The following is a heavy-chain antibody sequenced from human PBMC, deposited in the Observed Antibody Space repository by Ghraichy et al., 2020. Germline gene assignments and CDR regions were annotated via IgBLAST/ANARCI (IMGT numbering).Heavy chain of an antibody. Sequence: GESLNISCAASGITFNGYAMSWVRQAPGKGLEWVSAISGSAGSTYYTDSVKGRFTISRDNSKNTLYLEMNSLRAEDTAIYYCAKVREGPSIAARPYFDYWGQGTLVTVSS. CDR1: GITFNGYA. CDR3: AKVREGPSIAARPYFDY. J-gene: IGHJ4*02. D-gene: IGHD6-6*01. CDR2: ISGSAGST. V-gene: IGHV3-23*01.